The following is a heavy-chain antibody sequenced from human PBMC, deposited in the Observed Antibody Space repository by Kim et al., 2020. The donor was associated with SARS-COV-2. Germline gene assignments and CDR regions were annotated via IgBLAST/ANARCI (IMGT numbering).Heavy chain of an antibody. D-gene: IGHD1-26*01. CDR1: GFTFNTYG. J-gene: IGHJ4*02. CDR2: ISYDGSNK. CDR3: AKSFSGSYFGYDY. Sequence: GSLRLSCAASGFTFNTYGMHWVRQAPGKGLEWVAVISYDGSNKYYADSVKGRFTISRDNSKNTLYLQMNSLRIEDTAVYYCAKSFSGSYFGYDYWSQGTLVTVSS. V-gene: IGHV3-30*18.